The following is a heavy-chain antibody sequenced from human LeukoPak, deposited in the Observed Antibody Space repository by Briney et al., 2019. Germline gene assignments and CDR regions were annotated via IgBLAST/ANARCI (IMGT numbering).Heavy chain of an antibody. V-gene: IGHV1-69*13. Sequence: SVKVSCKASGGTFSSYAVSWVRLAPGQGLEWMGGIIPLFRASIYAQKFQGRVTITADESTSTAYMELSSLRSEDTAVYYCARSGASVLRFLEWLPGSEDYWGQGTLVTVSS. CDR2: IIPLFRAS. CDR1: GGTFSSYA. J-gene: IGHJ4*02. D-gene: IGHD3-3*01. CDR3: ARSGASVLRFLEWLPGSEDY.